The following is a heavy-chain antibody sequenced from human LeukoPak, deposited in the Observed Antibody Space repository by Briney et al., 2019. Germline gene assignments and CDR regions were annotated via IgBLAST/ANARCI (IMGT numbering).Heavy chain of an antibody. D-gene: IGHD4-17*01. J-gene: IGHJ3*02. CDR2: TRNKANSYTT. CDR1: GFTFSDHY. V-gene: IGHV3-72*01. CDR3: ARAWTTVTTGGAFDI. Sequence: PGGSLRLSCAASGFTFSDHYMDWVRQAPGKGLEWVSRTRNKANSYTTEYAASVKGRFTISRDDSKNSLYLQMNSLKTEDTAVYYCARAWTTVTTGGAFDIWGQGTMVTVSS.